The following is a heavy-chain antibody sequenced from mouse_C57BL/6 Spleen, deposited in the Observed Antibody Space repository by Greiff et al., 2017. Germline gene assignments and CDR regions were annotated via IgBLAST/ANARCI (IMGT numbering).Heavy chain of an antibody. CDR2: ISYSGST. CDR1: GYSITSGYD. D-gene: IGHD2-2*01. V-gene: IGHV3-1*01. Sequence: EVQLQQSGPGMVKPSQSLSLTCTVTGYSITSGYDWHWIRHFPGNKLEWMGYISYSGSTNYNPSLKSRISITHDTSKNHFFLKLNSVTTEDTATYYCARAGGYDPYFDYWGQGTTLTVSS. CDR3: ARAGGYDPYFDY. J-gene: IGHJ2*01.